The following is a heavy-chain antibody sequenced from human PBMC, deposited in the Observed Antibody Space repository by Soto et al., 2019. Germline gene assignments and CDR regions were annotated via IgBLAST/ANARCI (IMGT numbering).Heavy chain of an antibody. CDR3: AKDLVGSHYYYGMDV. Sequence: VKVSCKASGYTVNRYGISWVRQAPGQGPEWMGWISSYNGDTNYAQTFQGRVTMTTDTSTSTAYMELRSLRAEDTAVYYCAKDLVGSHYYYGMDVWGQGTTVTAP. J-gene: IGHJ6*02. D-gene: IGHD1-26*01. CDR2: ISSYNGDT. CDR1: GYTVNRYG. V-gene: IGHV1-18*01.